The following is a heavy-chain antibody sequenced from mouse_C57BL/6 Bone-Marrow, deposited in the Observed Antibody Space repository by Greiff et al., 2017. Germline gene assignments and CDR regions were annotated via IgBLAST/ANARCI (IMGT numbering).Heavy chain of an antibody. CDR1: GFTFSDFY. CDR2: SRNKANDYTT. V-gene: IGHV7-1*01. D-gene: IGHD1-1*01. Sequence: EVKLMESGGGLVQSGRSLRLSCATSGFTFSDFYMEWVRQAPGKGLEWIAASRNKANDYTTEYSASVKGRFIVSRDTSQSILYLQMNALRAEDTAIYYCARDADYYGSSFPTWFAYWGQGTLVTVSA. CDR3: ARDADYYGSSFPTWFAY. J-gene: IGHJ3*01.